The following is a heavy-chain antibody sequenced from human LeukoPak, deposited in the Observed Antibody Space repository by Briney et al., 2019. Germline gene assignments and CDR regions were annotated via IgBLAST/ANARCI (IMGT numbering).Heavy chain of an antibody. Sequence: SETLSLTCNVSGDSISSDYWSWIRQPPGKGLEWIGSIYHSGSTYYNPSLKSRVTISVDTSKNQFSLKLSSVTAADTAVYYCARVVPAATLDYWGQGTLVTVSS. D-gene: IGHD2-2*01. CDR1: GDSISSDY. CDR3: ARVVPAATLDY. CDR2: IYHSGST. V-gene: IGHV4-38-2*02. J-gene: IGHJ4*02.